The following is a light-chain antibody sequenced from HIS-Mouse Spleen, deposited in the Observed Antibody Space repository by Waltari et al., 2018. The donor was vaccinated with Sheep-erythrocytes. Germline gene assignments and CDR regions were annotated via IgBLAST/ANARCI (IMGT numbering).Light chain of an antibody. J-gene: IGKJ4*01. CDR2: AAS. Sequence: DIHITQSPSSLSASVGDSVTITCRASQRIRNYLAWYQQKPGTVPKLLIYAASTLQSGVPSRFSGSGSGTDFTLTISSLQPEDVATYYCQKYNSAPLTFGGGTKVEIK. CDR3: QKYNSAPLT. V-gene: IGKV1-27*01. CDR1: QRIRNY.